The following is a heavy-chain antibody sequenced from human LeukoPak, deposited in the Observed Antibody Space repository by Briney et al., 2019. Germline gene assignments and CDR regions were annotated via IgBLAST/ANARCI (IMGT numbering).Heavy chain of an antibody. CDR3: ARVQRGRVTIFEP. J-gene: IGHJ5*02. D-gene: IGHD3-3*01. Sequence: SETLSLTCTVPGGSISSYYWSWIRQPPWKGLEWIGYIYYSGSTNYNPSLKSPVTISVDTSKNQFSLKLSSVTAADTAVYYCARVQRGRVTIFEPWGQGTLVTVSS. V-gene: IGHV4-59*01. CDR1: GGSISSYY. CDR2: IYYSGST.